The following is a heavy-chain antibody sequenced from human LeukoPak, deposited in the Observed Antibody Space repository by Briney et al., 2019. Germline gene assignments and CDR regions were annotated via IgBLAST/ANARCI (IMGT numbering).Heavy chain of an antibody. J-gene: IGHJ4*02. CDR2: IYYSGST. CDR1: GGSISSYY. V-gene: IGHV4-59*01. Sequence: VKPSETLSLTCTVSGGSISSYYWSWIRQPPGKGLEWIGYIYYSGSTSYNPSLKSRVTISVDTSKNQFSLKLSSVTAADTAFYYCARSGYDSNYFDYWGQGTLVTVSS. D-gene: IGHD5-12*01. CDR3: ARSGYDSNYFDY.